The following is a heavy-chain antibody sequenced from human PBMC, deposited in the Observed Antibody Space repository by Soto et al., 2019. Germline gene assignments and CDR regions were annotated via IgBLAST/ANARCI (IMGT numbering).Heavy chain of an antibody. CDR1: GFTISTFA. D-gene: IGHD2-21*01. J-gene: IGHJ4*02. V-gene: IGHV3-23*01. CDR3: AKDAVYNDGLWLMDS. Sequence: PGESLKLSCASSGFTISTFAMTWVRQAPGKGLESVCGMTGSGATIHYADSVRGRFTISKDNSKNVLFLQMDYLRDEDTAMYYCAKDAVYNDGLWLMDSWGQGTLVTVSS. CDR2: MTGSGATI.